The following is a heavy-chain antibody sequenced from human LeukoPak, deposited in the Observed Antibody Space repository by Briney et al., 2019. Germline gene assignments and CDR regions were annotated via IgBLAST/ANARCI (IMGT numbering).Heavy chain of an antibody. CDR1: GYSISSGYY. J-gene: IGHJ4*02. CDR3: ATGYYYDSSGYYYEDY. D-gene: IGHD3-22*01. V-gene: IGHV4-38-2*01. CDR2: IYHSGST. Sequence: PSETLYLTCAVSGYSISSGYYWGWIRQPPGKGLEWIGSIYHSGSTYYNPSLKSRVTISVDTSKNQFSLKLSSVTAADRAVYYCATGYYYDSSGYYYEDYWGQGTLVTVSS.